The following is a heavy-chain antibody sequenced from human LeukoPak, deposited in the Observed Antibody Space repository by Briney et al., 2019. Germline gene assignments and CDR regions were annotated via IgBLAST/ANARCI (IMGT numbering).Heavy chain of an antibody. CDR3: ARVLRSKYYMDV. V-gene: IGHV3-30*01. J-gene: IGHJ6*03. CDR1: GFTFSSYA. CDR2: ISYDGSNK. D-gene: IGHD3-3*01. Sequence: GGSLRLSCAASGFTFSSYAMHWVRQAPGKGLEWAAVISYDGSNKYYADSVKGRFTISRDNSKNTLYLQMNSLRAEDTAVYYCARVLRSKYYMDVWGKGTTVTVSS.